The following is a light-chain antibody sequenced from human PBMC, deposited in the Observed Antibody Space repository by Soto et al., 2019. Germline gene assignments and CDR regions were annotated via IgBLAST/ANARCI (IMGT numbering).Light chain of an antibody. Sequence: HSALTQPASVSGSPGQSITVSCTATSSDIGGYICVSWYQQHPGKAPKLMIYDINNRPSGVSKRFSRSKSGNTASLTISGLQAEHEADSYCVSYTARASYVFGTGTKLTVL. J-gene: IGLJ1*01. CDR3: VSYTARASYV. V-gene: IGLV2-14*01. CDR2: DIN. CDR1: SSDIGGYIC.